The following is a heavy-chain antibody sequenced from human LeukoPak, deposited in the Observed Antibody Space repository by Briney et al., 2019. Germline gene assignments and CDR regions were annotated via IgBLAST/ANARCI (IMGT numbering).Heavy chain of an antibody. V-gene: IGHV4-59*01. CDR2: IYYSGSN. Sequence: SETPSLTCTVSGGSISSYYWSWIRQPPGKGLEWIGYIYYSGSNNYNPSLKRRVTISVDKSKNQISLKLSSVTAADTAVYYCARASGWYGGLDYWGQGTLVTVSS. CDR1: GGSISSYY. CDR3: ARASGWYGGLDY. D-gene: IGHD6-19*01. J-gene: IGHJ4*02.